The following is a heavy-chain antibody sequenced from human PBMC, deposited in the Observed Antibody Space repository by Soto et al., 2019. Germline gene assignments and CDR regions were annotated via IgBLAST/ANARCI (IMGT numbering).Heavy chain of an antibody. D-gene: IGHD2-15*01. CDR2: IYWDDDK. Sequence: QITLKESGPTLVKPTQTLTLTCTFSGFSLSTRGVGVGWVRQPAGKALEWLALIYWDDDKRYSASLNSRLTITKDTSKNQVVLTMTNMDPVDTATYYCAHAMLYCTGGSCSTWFDSWGQGTLVTVSS. J-gene: IGHJ5*01. CDR3: AHAMLYCTGGSCSTWFDS. CDR1: GFSLSTRGVG. V-gene: IGHV2-5*02.